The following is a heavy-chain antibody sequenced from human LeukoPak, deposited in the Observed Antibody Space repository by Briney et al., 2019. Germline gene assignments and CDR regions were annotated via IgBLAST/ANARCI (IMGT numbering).Heavy chain of an antibody. D-gene: IGHD5-18*01. J-gene: IGHJ4*02. V-gene: IGHV1-18*01. CDR3: ARGGYGPEGDYFDY. CDR2: ISAYNGNT. Sequence: ASVKVSCKASGYTFTSYGISWVRQAPGQGLEWMGWISAYNGNTNYAQRFQDRVTMTTDTSTSTAYMELRNLRSDDTAVYYCARGGYGPEGDYFDYWGQGTLVTVSS. CDR1: GYTFTSYG.